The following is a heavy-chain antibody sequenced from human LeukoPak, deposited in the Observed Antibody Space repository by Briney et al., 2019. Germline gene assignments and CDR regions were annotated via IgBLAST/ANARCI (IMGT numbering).Heavy chain of an antibody. CDR2: ISAYNGNT. D-gene: IGHD6-19*01. V-gene: IGHV1-18*01. J-gene: IGHJ4*02. Sequence: GASVTVSFKSSGYTFTIYGISWVRQAPGQGLEWMGWISAYNGNTNYAQKLQGRVTMTTDTSTSTAYMELRSPRSDDTAVYYCARDDPYSSGWYANYWGQGTLVTVSS. CDR3: ARDDPYSSGWYANY. CDR1: GYTFTIYG.